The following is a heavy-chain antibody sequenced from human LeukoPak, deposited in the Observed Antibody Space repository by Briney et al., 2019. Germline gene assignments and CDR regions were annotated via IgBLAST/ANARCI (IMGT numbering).Heavy chain of an antibody. Sequence: SETLSLTCTVSGDFITAYYWSWIRQPPGTGLEWIGYVYYSGSTEYNPSLRSRVTISLEMSKHQFSLNLTSVTAADTAVYYCASNTGAVFDYWGQGALVTVSS. J-gene: IGHJ4*02. V-gene: IGHV4-59*01. CDR3: ASNTGAVFDY. CDR1: GDFITAYY. CDR2: VYYSGST.